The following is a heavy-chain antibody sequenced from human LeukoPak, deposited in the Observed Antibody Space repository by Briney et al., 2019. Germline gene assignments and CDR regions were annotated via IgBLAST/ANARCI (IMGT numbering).Heavy chain of an antibody. Sequence: SETLSLTCTVSGVSISSYYWSWIRQPPGKGLEWIGYIYYSGSTNYNPSLKSRVTISVDTSKNQFSLKLSSVTAADTAVYYCARDSDPRWLVFGYWGQGTLVTVSS. D-gene: IGHD6-19*01. CDR3: ARDSDPRWLVFGY. CDR2: IYYSGST. V-gene: IGHV4-59*01. CDR1: GVSISSYY. J-gene: IGHJ4*02.